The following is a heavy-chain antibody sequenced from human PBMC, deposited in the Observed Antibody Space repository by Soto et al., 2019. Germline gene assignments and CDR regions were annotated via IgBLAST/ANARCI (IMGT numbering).Heavy chain of an antibody. Sequence: GITFGDSGMSWFRQAPGKGLEWVGFIRSKSFGGTTEYAASVKGRFTISRDDSKTIAYLQMNSLKTEDTAVYYFARGPYCTNGLCYTNHFDYWGQGPLVTVSS. CDR3: ARGPYCTNGLCYTNHFDY. J-gene: IGHJ4*02. D-gene: IGHD2-8*01. V-gene: IGHV3-49*03. CDR2: IRSKSFGGTT. CDR1: GITFGDSG.